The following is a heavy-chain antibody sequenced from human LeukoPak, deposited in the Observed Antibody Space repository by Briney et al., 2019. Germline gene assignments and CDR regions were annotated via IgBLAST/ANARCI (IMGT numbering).Heavy chain of an antibody. CDR2: IYYSGST. J-gene: IGHJ4*02. CDR3: AREFTGL. D-gene: IGHD2-21*01. CDR1: GGSIGSYY. Sequence: SETLSLTCTVSGGSIGSYYWSWIRQPPGKGLEWIGYIYYSGSTNYNPSLKSRVTISVDTSKNQFSLKLSSVTAADTAVYYCAREFTGLWGQGTLVTVSS. V-gene: IGHV4-59*01.